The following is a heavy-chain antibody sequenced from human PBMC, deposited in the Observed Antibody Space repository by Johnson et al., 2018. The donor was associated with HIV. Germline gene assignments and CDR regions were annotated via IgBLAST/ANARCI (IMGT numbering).Heavy chain of an antibody. CDR2: INWNGNST. J-gene: IGHJ3*02. CDR1: GFTFDDYA. CDR3: AGRAGGVGGGFDI. Sequence: MLLVESGGGVVRPGGSLRLSCAASGFTFDDYALNWVRQAPGKGLEWVSNINWNGNSTAYADSMKGRFTISRDNAKNSLYLQMNSLRAEDTALYYCAGRAGGVGGGFDIWGQGTMVTVSS. D-gene: IGHD3-10*01. V-gene: IGHV3-20*04.